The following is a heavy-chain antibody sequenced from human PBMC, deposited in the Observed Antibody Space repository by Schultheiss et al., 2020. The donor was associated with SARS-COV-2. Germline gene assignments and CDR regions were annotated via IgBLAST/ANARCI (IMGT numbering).Heavy chain of an antibody. CDR1: GGSISSGGYY. V-gene: IGHV4-31*03. CDR2: INHSGST. D-gene: IGHD5-18*01. Sequence: SETLSLTCTVSGGSISSGGYYWSWIRQPPGKGLEWIGEINHSGSTNYNPSLKSRVTISVDTSKNQFSLKLSSVTAADTAVYYCARDRSGGGYGTDYGMDVWGQGTTVTVSS. CDR3: ARDRSGGGYGTDYGMDV. J-gene: IGHJ6*02.